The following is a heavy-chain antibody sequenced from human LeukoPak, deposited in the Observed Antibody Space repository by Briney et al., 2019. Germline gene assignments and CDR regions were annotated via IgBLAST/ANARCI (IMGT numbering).Heavy chain of an antibody. Sequence: SETLSLTCAVYGGSFSAYYWSWIRQSPGKGLEWIGEINHSGSSNYSPSLKSRVTISVDTSKNQFSLKLSSVTAADTAVYYCARDRVRGNSNPFFDYWGQGTLVTVSS. CDR2: INHSGSS. J-gene: IGHJ4*02. CDR3: ARDRVRGNSNPFFDY. V-gene: IGHV4-34*01. CDR1: GGSFSAYY. D-gene: IGHD4-11*01.